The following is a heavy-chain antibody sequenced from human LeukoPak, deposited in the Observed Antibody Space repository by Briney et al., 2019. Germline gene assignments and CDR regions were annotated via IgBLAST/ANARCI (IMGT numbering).Heavy chain of an antibody. J-gene: IGHJ3*02. CDR3: SRDSTNAFDI. CDR2: IRSKAYGGTT. Sequence: GRSLRLSCTSSGFTFGDYIMNWVRHAPGKGLGWVGFIRSKAYGGTTEYAASVKGRFTSSRDDSKSIAYLQMNSLKTEDTAVYYCSRDSTNAFDIWGQGTMVTVSS. D-gene: IGHD3-3*02. V-gene: IGHV3-49*04. CDR1: GFTFGDYI.